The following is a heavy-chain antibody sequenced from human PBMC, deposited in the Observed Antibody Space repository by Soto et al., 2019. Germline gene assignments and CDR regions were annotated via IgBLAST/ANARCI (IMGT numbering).Heavy chain of an antibody. J-gene: IGHJ5*02. Sequence: SETLSLTFSVSCGSINSSSYFWGWVRQPPGKGLEWIGSIYYSGSTYYNPSLRSRVTISVDTSKNQFSLKLSSVTAADTAVFYCARHYSSGSRNWFDPWGQGTLVTVSS. V-gene: IGHV4-39*01. CDR3: ARHYSSGSRNWFDP. CDR1: CGSINSSSYF. CDR2: IYYSGST. D-gene: IGHD6-19*01.